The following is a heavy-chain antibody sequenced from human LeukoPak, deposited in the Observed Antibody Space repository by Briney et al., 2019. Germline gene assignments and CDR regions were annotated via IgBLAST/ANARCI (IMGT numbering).Heavy chain of an antibody. Sequence: ASVKVSCKASGYTFTSYYMHWVRQAPGQGLEWMGIINPSGGSTSYAQKFQGRVTMTRDTSTSTVYMELSILRSEDTAVYYCARDLGIAVAGGLGFDYWGQGTLVTVSS. CDR1: GYTFTSYY. CDR3: ARDLGIAVAGGLGFDY. J-gene: IGHJ4*02. V-gene: IGHV1-46*01. D-gene: IGHD6-19*01. CDR2: INPSGGST.